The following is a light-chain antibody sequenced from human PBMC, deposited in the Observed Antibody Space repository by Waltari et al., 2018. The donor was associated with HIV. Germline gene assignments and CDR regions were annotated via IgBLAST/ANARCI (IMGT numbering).Light chain of an antibody. Sequence: QSVLTQPPSASGTPGQRVTVSCSGSSSNIGSNFVYWYQQLPRTAPKLLIYKNNRRPPGVPDRFSGSKSGTSASLAISGLLSEDDADYYCAAWDDSLSRLVFGGGTNVTVL. CDR1: SSNIGSNF. CDR3: AAWDDSLSRLV. J-gene: IGLJ1*01. V-gene: IGLV1-47*01. CDR2: KNN.